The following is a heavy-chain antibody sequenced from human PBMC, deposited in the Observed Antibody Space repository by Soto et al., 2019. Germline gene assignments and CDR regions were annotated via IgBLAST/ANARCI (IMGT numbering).Heavy chain of an antibody. Sequence: ASVKVSCKASGVTFSSYAISWVRQAPGQGLEWMGGIIPIFGTANYAQKFQGRVTITADESTSTAYMELSSLRSEDTAVYYCARGSYCTNGVCYFGVRRGYYYYYGMDVWGQGTTVTVSS. J-gene: IGHJ6*02. V-gene: IGHV1-69*13. CDR1: GVTFSSYA. D-gene: IGHD2-8*01. CDR2: IIPIFGTA. CDR3: ARGSYCTNGVCYFGVRRGYYYYYGMDV.